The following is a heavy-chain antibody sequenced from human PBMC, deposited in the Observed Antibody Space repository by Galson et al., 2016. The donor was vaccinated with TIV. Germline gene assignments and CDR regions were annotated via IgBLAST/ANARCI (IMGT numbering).Heavy chain of an antibody. CDR3: ARGHYYDSSGYSFDF. D-gene: IGHD3-22*01. CDR1: GYTFTSFD. CDR2: MSPSNGNT. V-gene: IGHV1-8*01. J-gene: IGHJ4*02. Sequence: SVKVSCKVSGYTFTSFDISWIRQAPGQGLEWMGWMSPSNGNTGYAQKFRGRITMTRHPSTTTVYMELSGLTSEDTAVYYCARGHYYDSSGYSFDFWGQGTLVTVSS.